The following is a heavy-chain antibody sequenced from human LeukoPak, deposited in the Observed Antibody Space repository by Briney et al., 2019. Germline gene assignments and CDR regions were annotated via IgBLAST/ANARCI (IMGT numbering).Heavy chain of an antibody. CDR2: INSDGSST. CDR1: GFTFSSYW. Sequence: GGSLRLSCAASGFTFSSYWMHWVRQAPGKGLVWVSRINSDGSSTSYADSVKGRFTISRDNAKNTLYLQMNSLRAEDTAVYYCAKGRGYSGYDFDYWGQGTLVTVSS. D-gene: IGHD5-12*01. J-gene: IGHJ4*02. V-gene: IGHV3-74*01. CDR3: AKGRGYSGYDFDY.